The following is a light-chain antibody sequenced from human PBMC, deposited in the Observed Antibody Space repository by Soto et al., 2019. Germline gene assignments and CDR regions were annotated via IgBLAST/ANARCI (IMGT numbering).Light chain of an antibody. J-gene: IGKJ1*01. CDR1: QSVSSN. CDR2: GAS. V-gene: IGKV3-15*01. Sequence: EIVMTQSPATLSMSPGGRATLSCRASQSVSSNLAWYQQRPGQAPRLLIYGASTRATGIPARFSGSGSGTEFTLTISSLQSEDFAVYYCQQYNNWPPWTFGQGTKV. CDR3: QQYNNWPPWT.